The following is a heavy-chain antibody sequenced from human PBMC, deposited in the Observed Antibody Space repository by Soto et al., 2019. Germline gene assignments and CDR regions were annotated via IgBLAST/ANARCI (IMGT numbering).Heavy chain of an antibody. CDR1: GFTFSSYG. V-gene: IGHV3-33*01. J-gene: IGHJ6*02. CDR2: IWYDGSNK. Sequence: PGGSLILSCAASGFTFSSYGMHWVRQAPGKGLEWVAVIWYDGSNKYYADSVKGRFTISRDNSKNTLYLQMNSLRAEDTAVYYCARDNRYGTTGLFYYYGMDVWGQGTTVTVSS. CDR3: ARDNRYGTTGLFYYYGMDV. D-gene: IGHD2-8*01.